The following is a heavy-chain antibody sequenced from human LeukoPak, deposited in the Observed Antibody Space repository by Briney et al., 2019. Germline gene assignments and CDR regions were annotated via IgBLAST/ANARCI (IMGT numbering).Heavy chain of an antibody. V-gene: IGHV1-69*13. D-gene: IGHD3-10*01. J-gene: IGHJ5*02. CDR2: IIPIFGTA. Sequence: ASVKVSCKASGGTFSSYAISWVRQAPAQGLEWMGGIIPIFGTANYAQKFQGRVTITADESTSTAYMELSSLRSEDTAVYYCARNGVVANWFDPWGQGTLVTVSS. CDR1: GGTFSSYA. CDR3: ARNGVVANWFDP.